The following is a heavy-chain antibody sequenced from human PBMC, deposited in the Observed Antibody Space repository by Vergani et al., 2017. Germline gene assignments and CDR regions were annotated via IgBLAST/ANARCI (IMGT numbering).Heavy chain of an antibody. Sequence: EVQLEESGGGLVLPGRSLRLSCVASGFTSAGYAMHWVRQAPGKGLEWVSGISWNSNSIGYADSVKGRFTISRDKAKNSLYLQMNSLRAEDTAVYDCAKDLGNSSGGGWFDPWGQGTLVTVSS. CDR3: AKDLGNSSGGGWFDP. V-gene: IGHV3-9*02. D-gene: IGHD6-6*01. CDR2: ISWNSNSI. J-gene: IGHJ5*02. CDR1: GFTSAGYA.